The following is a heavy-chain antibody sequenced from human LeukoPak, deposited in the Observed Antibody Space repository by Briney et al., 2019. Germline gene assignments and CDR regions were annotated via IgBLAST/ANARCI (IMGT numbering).Heavy chain of an antibody. V-gene: IGHV3-7*01. D-gene: IGHD2-21*02. CDR3: ARGRYCGGDCYYFDY. CDR1: GFTFSSYA. Sequence: GGSLRLSCAASGFTFSSYAMSWVRQAPGKGLEWVANIKQDGSEKYYVDSVKGRFTISRDNAKNSLYLQMNSLRAEDTAVYYCARGRYCGGDCYYFDYWGQGTLVTVSS. CDR2: IKQDGSEK. J-gene: IGHJ4*02.